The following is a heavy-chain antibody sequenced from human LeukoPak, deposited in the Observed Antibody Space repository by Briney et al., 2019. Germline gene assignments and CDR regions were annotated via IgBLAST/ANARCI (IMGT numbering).Heavy chain of an antibody. Sequence: SETLSLTCTVSGGSISSSSYYWGWIRQPPGKGLEWIGRIYTSGSTNYNPSLKSRVTMSVDTSKNQFSLKLSSVTAADTAVYYCARQWLVSSDAFDIWGQGTMVTVSS. CDR2: IYTSGST. CDR3: ARQWLVSSDAFDI. J-gene: IGHJ3*02. CDR1: GGSISSSSYY. D-gene: IGHD6-19*01. V-gene: IGHV4-39*07.